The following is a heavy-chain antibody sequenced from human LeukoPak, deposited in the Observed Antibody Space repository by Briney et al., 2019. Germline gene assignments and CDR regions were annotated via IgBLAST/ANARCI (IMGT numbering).Heavy chain of an antibody. D-gene: IGHD3-22*01. CDR1: GFTFSSYW. Sequence: GGSLRLSCAASGFTFSSYWMSWVRQAPGKGLEWVANIKQDGSEKYYVDSVKGRFTTSRDNAKNSLYLQMNSLRAEDTAVYYCAREDGGYYLYYYYYYGMDVWGQGTTVTVSS. CDR3: AREDGGYYLYYYYYYGMDV. V-gene: IGHV3-7*01. J-gene: IGHJ6*02. CDR2: IKQDGSEK.